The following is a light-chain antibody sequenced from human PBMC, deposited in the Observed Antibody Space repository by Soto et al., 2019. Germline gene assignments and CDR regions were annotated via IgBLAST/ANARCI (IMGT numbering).Light chain of an antibody. J-gene: IGLJ2*01. CDR2: GNT. CDR1: SSNIGAGYD. CDR3: QSYDSILSVL. V-gene: IGLV1-40*01. Sequence: QSVLTQPPSVSGAPGQRVTISCTGSSSNIGAGYDVHWYQQLPGTAPKLLIYGNTNRPSGVPDRFSGSKSGTSASLAIAGLQAEDEADYYCQSYDSILSVLFGGGTKVTV.